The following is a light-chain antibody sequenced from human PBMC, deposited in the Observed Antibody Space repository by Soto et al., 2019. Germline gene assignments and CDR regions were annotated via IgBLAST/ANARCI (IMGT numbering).Light chain of an antibody. V-gene: IGKV3-15*01. J-gene: IGKJ4*01. CDR2: RAS. Sequence: IVMTQSPATLSVSPGERATLSCRASQSINSNLAWYQQKPGQAPRLLMFRASIRATGFPARFSGRGSGTEFNITISSLQSEDSAIYYCQQYNNWPRATFGGGTKVEIK. CDR1: QSINSN. CDR3: QQYNNWPRAT.